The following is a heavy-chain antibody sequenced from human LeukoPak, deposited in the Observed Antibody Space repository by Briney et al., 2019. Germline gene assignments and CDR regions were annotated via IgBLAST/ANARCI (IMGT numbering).Heavy chain of an antibody. J-gene: IGHJ4*02. Sequence: GGSLRRSCAASGFTFSSSAMSWVRQAPGKRLEWVATASGTDGRTYYADSVKGRFTISSDNSKNTLFLQMNSLGAEDTAVYYCASRGGQSSFDYWGQGTLVTVSS. D-gene: IGHD2-15*01. CDR1: GFTFSSSA. V-gene: IGHV3-23*01. CDR3: ASRGGQSSFDY. CDR2: ASGTDGRT.